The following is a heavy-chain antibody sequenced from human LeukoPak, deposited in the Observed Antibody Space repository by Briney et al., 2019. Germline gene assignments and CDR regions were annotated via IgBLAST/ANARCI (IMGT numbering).Heavy chain of an antibody. CDR3: AAISYLAFDI. CDR2: ISWNSGSI. Sequence: QPGGSLRLSCAASGFTFDDYAMHWVRQAPGKGLEWVSGISWNSGSIGYADSVKGRFTISRDNAKNSLYLQMNSLRAEDTAVYYCAAISYLAFDIWGQGTVVTVSS. V-gene: IGHV3-9*01. D-gene: IGHD2/OR15-2a*01. J-gene: IGHJ3*02. CDR1: GFTFDDYA.